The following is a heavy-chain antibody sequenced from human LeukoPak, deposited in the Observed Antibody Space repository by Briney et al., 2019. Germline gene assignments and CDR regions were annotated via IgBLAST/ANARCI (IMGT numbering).Heavy chain of an antibody. CDR1: GFTFSSCG. CDR2: ISYDGSNK. V-gene: IGHV3-30*18. D-gene: IGHD6-19*01. Sequence: GGSLRLFCAASGFTFSSCGMHWVRQAPGKGLEWVAVISYDGSNKYYADSVKGRFTISRDNSKNTLFLEMNSLRAEDTAVYYCAKALTSGWYLDAFNIWGQGTMVTVSS. CDR3: AKALTSGWYLDAFNI. J-gene: IGHJ3*02.